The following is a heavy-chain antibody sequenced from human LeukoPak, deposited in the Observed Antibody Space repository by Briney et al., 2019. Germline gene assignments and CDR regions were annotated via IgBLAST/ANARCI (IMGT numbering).Heavy chain of an antibody. CDR1: GFTFSYYW. Sequence: GGSLRLSCAASGFTFSYYWMGWVRQAPGKGLEWVANIKQDASEEYYVDSVKGGFTISRENAKNSLYLQMASLRAEDTALYYCARDEHQFYHSSTGRFDYWGQGTLVTVSS. D-gene: IGHD2-8*02. CDR3: ARDEHQFYHSSTGRFDY. J-gene: IGHJ4*02. V-gene: IGHV3-7*04. CDR2: IKQDASEE.